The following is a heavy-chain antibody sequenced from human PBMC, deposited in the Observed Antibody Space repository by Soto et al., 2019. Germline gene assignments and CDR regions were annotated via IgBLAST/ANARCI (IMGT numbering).Heavy chain of an antibody. CDR3: ARRHTYVSLNRLDL. CDR2: MNPGSGDT. Sequence: SVKVSCKASGYSFTNNDVSWVRQATGQGLEWMGWMNPGSGDTGYAQKVQGRVTMTRDTSIATAYMELSSLRSDDTAIYYCARRHTYVSLNRLDLWGQGILVIVSS. J-gene: IGHJ5*02. D-gene: IGHD3-10*02. V-gene: IGHV1-8*01. CDR1: GYSFTNND.